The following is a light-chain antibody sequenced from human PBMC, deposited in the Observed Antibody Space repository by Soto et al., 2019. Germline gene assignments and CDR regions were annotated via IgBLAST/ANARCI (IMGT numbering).Light chain of an antibody. CDR1: QSVSRY. CDR3: QQRQHWPPIT. J-gene: IGKJ5*01. Sequence: EVVLTQSPATLSLSPGERATLSCRTSQSVSRYLAWYQQKPGQAPRLLIYDASNRATGIPARFGGSGSGTDFTLTISSLEPEDFAVYYCQQRQHWPPITFDQGTRLEIK. CDR2: DAS. V-gene: IGKV3-11*01.